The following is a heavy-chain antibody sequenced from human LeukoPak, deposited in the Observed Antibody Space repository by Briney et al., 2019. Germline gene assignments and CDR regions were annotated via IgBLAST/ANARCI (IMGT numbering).Heavy chain of an antibody. CDR1: GYTFTDYY. V-gene: IGHV1-8*02. J-gene: IGHJ4*02. Sequence: ASVRVSCRPSGYTFTDYYLHWVRQATGQGLEWMGWMNPNSGNTGYAQKFQGRVTMTRSTSISTAYMELSSLRFEDTAVYYCTRSVRNGHIDYWGQGTLVTVSS. CDR2: MNPNSGNT. D-gene: IGHD2-21*01. CDR3: TRSVRNGHIDY.